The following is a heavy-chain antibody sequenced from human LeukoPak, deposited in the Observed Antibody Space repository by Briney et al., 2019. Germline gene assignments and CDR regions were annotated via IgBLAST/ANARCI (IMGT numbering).Heavy chain of an antibody. J-gene: IGHJ4*02. CDR1: GFPFSSYA. V-gene: IGHV3-23*01. D-gene: IGHD3-9*01. CDR3: AKVAYYDILTGFRDSYYFDY. Sequence: GGSLRLSCAASGFPFSSYAMTWVRQAPGKGLEWVSAISGSGGSTYYADSVKGRFTISRDNSKNTLYLQMNSLRAEDTAVYYCAKVAYYDILTGFRDSYYFDYWGQGTLVTVSS. CDR2: ISGSGGST.